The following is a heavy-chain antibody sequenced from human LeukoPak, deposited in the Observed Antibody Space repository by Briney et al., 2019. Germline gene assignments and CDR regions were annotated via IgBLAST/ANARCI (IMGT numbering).Heavy chain of an antibody. Sequence: GGSLRLSCAASGFTFSSYAMSWVRQAPGKGLEWVSSIGGSGGSTYYADSVKGRFTISRDNAKNTLYLQMNSLRAEDTAVYYCASRFPSYSLGYWGPGTLVTVSS. V-gene: IGHV3-23*01. CDR1: GFTFSSYA. CDR2: IGGSGGST. J-gene: IGHJ4*02. D-gene: IGHD2-21*01. CDR3: ASRFPSYSLGY.